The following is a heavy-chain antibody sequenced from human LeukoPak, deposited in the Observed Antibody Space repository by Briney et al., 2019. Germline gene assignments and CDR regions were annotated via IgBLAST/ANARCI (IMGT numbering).Heavy chain of an antibody. CDR2: IIPIFGTA. V-gene: IGHV1-69*13. Sequence: SVKVSCKASGGTFSSYAISWVRQAPGQGLEWMGGIIPIFGTAKYAQKFQGRVTITADESTSTAYMELSSLRPEDTAVYYCATRAWEGWFDPWGQGTLVTVSS. D-gene: IGHD1-26*01. CDR1: GGTFSSYA. J-gene: IGHJ5*02. CDR3: ATRAWEGWFDP.